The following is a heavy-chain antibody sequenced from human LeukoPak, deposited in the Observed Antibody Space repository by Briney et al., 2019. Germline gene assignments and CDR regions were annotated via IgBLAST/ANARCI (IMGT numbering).Heavy chain of an antibody. CDR3: ARHSRIMITFGGVIVPFFDY. CDR1: GGSISSYY. V-gene: IGHV4-59*08. CDR2: IYYSGST. J-gene: IGHJ4*02. Sequence: PETLSFTCTVSGGSISSYYWSWIRQPPGKGLEWIGYIYYSGSTNYNPSLKSRVTISVDTSKNQFSLKLSSVTAADTAVYYCARHSRIMITFGGVIVPFFDYWGQGTLVTVSS. D-gene: IGHD3-16*02.